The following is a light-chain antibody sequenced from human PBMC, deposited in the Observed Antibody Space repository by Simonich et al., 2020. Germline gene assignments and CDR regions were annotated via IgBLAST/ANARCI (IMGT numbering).Light chain of an antibody. Sequence: DIVMTQTPLSLSVTPGQPASISCKSSQSLLHSDGKTYLYWYLQKPGQSPQLLIYEVSNRFLGVPDRFSGSGSGTDFTLKISRVEAEDVGVYYCMQSIQLPRTFGQGTKVEIK. J-gene: IGKJ1*01. CDR1: QSLLHSDGKTY. CDR2: EVS. V-gene: IGKV2D-29*02. CDR3: MQSIQLPRT.